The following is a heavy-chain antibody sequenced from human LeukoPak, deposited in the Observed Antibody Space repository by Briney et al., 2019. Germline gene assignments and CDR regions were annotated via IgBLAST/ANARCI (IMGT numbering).Heavy chain of an antibody. J-gene: IGHJ4*02. D-gene: IGHD3-22*01. Sequence: GGSLRLSCAASGFTFSDYYMSWIRQAPGKGLEWVSYISSSGSTIYYADSVKGRFTISRDNAKNSLCLQMNSLRAEDTAVYYCARAGYPYYYDSSGYYFFDYWGQGTLVTVSS. V-gene: IGHV3-11*01. CDR1: GFTFSDYY. CDR3: ARAGYPYYYDSSGYYFFDY. CDR2: ISSSGSTI.